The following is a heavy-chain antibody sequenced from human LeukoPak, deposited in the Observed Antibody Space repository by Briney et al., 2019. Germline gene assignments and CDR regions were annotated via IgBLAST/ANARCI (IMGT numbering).Heavy chain of an antibody. CDR2: ISTSGDTI. CDR3: ARYRGSYGSYFDC. V-gene: IGHV3-48*04. D-gene: IGHD1-26*01. J-gene: IGHJ4*02. CDR1: GFTFSSYA. Sequence: GGSLRLSCAASGFTFSSYAMSWVRQAPGKGLEWVSYISTSGDTIHYADSVKGRFTISRDNAQNSLYLQMNSLRAEDTAVYYCARYRGSYGSYFDCWGQGTLVAVSS.